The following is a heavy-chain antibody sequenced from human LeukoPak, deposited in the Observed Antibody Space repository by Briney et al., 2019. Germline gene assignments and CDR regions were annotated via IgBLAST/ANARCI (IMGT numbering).Heavy chain of an antibody. CDR2: ISSSSTI. CDR3: ARDSVITFGGVIAPNDAFDI. D-gene: IGHD3-16*02. Sequence: GGSLRLSCAASGSTFSSYSMNWVRQAPGKGLEWVSYISSSSTIYYADSVKGRFTISRDNAKNSLYLQMNSLRDEDTAVYYCARDSVITFGGVIAPNDAFDIWGQGTMVTVSS. V-gene: IGHV3-48*02. CDR1: GSTFSSYS. J-gene: IGHJ3*02.